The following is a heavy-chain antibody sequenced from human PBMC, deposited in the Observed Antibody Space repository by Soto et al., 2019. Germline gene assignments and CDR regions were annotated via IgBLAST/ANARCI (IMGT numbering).Heavy chain of an antibody. D-gene: IGHD3-10*01. CDR3: VRGSLSAGELAQV. Sequence: QVQLQQWGAGLLKPSETLSLTCTVYGGSFSGYYWSWIRQPPGKGLEWIGEITHSARTTYNPALNSRVRMSLDTSKNQFSLKLTSVTAADTAVYYGVRGSLSAGELAQVWGPGTLVTVSS. J-gene: IGHJ4*02. CDR2: ITHSART. V-gene: IGHV4-34*01. CDR1: GGSFSGYY.